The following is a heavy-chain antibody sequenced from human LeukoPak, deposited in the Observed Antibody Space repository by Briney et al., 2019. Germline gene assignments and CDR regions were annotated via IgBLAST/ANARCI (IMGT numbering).Heavy chain of an antibody. CDR3: GRQGYTASYYFVDY. Sequence: PSETLSLTCSVSGGSINSYYWGWVRQPVGKGLEWIGRIYTTATTNYSPSLKRRLTMSVDTSTNQYSLKLRSVTAADTAVYYCGRQGYTASYYFVDYWSQGTLVTVSS. D-gene: IGHD1-26*01. CDR1: GGSINSYY. J-gene: IGHJ4*02. CDR2: IYTTATT. V-gene: IGHV4-4*07.